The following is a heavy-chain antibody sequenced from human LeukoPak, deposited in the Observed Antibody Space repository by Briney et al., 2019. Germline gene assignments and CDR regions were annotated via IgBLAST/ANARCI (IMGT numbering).Heavy chain of an antibody. V-gene: IGHV3-23*01. Sequence: PGGSLRLSCAASGFTLSSYAMSWVRQAPGKGLEWVSAISGSGGSTYYADSVKGRFTISRDNSKNTLYLQMNSLRAEDTAVYYCAKDLSLGDSSGYWGQGTLVTVSS. J-gene: IGHJ4*02. CDR3: AKDLSLGDSSGY. D-gene: IGHD3-22*01. CDR2: ISGSGGST. CDR1: GFTLSSYA.